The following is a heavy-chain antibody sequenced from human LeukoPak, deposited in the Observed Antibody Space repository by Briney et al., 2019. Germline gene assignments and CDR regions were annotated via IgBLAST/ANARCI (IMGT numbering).Heavy chain of an antibody. J-gene: IGHJ4*02. D-gene: IGHD4-11*01. Sequence: PGGSLRLSCAASGFMFSDYGMHWVRQAPGKGLQWVAVISYGGNTIHYADSVKGRFIISRDTSKNTLYLQMNSLRAEDTAVYYCARSGGLQKFDYWGQGTLVTVSS. CDR3: ARSGGLQKFDY. CDR1: GFMFSDYG. CDR2: ISYGGNTI. V-gene: IGHV3-30*03.